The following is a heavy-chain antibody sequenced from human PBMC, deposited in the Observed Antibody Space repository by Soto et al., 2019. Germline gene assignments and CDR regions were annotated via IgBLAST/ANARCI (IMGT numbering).Heavy chain of an antibody. V-gene: IGHV5-10-1*01. CDR1: EYSFPIYW. D-gene: IGHD3-10*01. CDR2: VDPNDSFA. J-gene: IGHJ4*02. Sequence: GESLKISCQAFEYSFPIYWISWVRQMPGAGLEWMGRVDPNDSFATYSPSFQGHVTISVDKSTNIVYLQWRSLRASDTATYYCAGHQSGSGNSNFDFWGQGTPVTSPQ. CDR3: AGHQSGSGNSNFDF.